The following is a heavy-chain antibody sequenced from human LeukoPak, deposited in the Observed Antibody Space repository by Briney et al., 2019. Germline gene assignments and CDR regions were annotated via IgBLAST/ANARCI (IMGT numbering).Heavy chain of an antibody. D-gene: IGHD1-26*01. Sequence: GGSLRLSCAASGFTFSSYAIHWVRQALGKGLEWVAVISYDGTTKYYADSVKGRFTISRDNSKNTLYLQMNSLRAEDTAVFYCARHSGSYSWGEGYWGQGTLVTVSS. CDR3: ARHSGSYSWGEGY. CDR2: ISYDGTTK. J-gene: IGHJ4*02. CDR1: GFTFSSYA. V-gene: IGHV3-30*04.